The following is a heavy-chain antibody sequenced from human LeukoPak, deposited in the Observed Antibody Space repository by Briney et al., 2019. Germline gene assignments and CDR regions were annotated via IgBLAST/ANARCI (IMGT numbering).Heavy chain of an antibody. CDR2: ISASGGST. V-gene: IGHV3-23*01. CDR3: AKEGGYNYGPVPDY. CDR1: GFTFSNYA. Sequence: GGSLRLSCAASGFTFSNYAMSWVRQAPENGLEWVSTISASGGSTYYADSVKGRFTISRDTSKNTLYLQMNSLRAGDTALYYCAKEGGYNYGPVPDYWGQGTLVTVSS. D-gene: IGHD5-18*01. J-gene: IGHJ4*02.